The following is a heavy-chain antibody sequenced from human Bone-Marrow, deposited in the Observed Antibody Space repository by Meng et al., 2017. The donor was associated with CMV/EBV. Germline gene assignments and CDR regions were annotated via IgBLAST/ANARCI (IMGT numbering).Heavy chain of an antibody. V-gene: IGHV3-30-3*01. D-gene: IGHD3-9*01. CDR3: AREGLGILTGGGYGMDV. J-gene: IGHJ6*02. CDR2: ISYDGSNK. Sequence: GESLKISCAASGFTFSSYAMHWVRQAPGKGLEWVAVISYDGSNKYYADSVKGRFTISRDNSKNTLYLQMNSLRSADTAVYYCAREGLGILTGGGYGMDVWGQGTTVTVSS. CDR1: GFTFSSYA.